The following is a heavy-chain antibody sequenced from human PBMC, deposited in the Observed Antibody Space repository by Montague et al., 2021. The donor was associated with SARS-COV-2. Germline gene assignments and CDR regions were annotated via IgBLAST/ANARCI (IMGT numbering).Heavy chain of an antibody. CDR3: ARLAPERHCSVATCSPH. D-gene: IGHD2-2*01. CDR1: GASINAYY. J-gene: IGHJ4*02. CDR2: TYYSGSA. V-gene: IGHV4-59*01. Sequence: SETLSLTCTASGASINAYYWTWIRQPPGKGLEYIGFTYYSGSANYNPSLKSRVTISVDKSKNQFSLTLTSATAADTAMYYCARLAPERHCSVATCSPHWGQGILVTVSS.